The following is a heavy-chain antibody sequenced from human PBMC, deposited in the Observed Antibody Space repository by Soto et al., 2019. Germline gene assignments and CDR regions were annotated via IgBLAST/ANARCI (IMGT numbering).Heavy chain of an antibody. CDR3: ATAIADDAFDI. D-gene: IGHD2-2*01. CDR1: GYTFTSYA. Sequence: ASVKVSCKASGYTFTSYAMHWVHQAPGQRLEWMGWINAGNGNTKYSQKFQGRVTITRDTSASTAYMELSSLRSEDTAVYYCATAIADDAFDIWGRGTMVTVSS. J-gene: IGHJ3*02. V-gene: IGHV1-3*01. CDR2: INAGNGNT.